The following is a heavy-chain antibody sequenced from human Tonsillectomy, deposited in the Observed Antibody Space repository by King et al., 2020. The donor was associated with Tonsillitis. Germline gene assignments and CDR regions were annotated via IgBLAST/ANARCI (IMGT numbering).Heavy chain of an antibody. J-gene: IGHJ6*02. CDR3: ARGDDGSGNSYDYYYDMDI. Sequence: VQLVESGGGVVQPGRSLRLSCAASGFTFSAYPMHWVRQAPGKGLEWVAVISYDGSNKFYANSVKGRFTISRDNSRSTLYLQMSSLRAEDSDVYYCARGDDGSGNSYDYYYDMDIWGQGITVSVSS. CDR1: GFTFSAYP. D-gene: IGHD3-10*01. V-gene: IGHV3-30-3*01. CDR2: ISYDGSNK.